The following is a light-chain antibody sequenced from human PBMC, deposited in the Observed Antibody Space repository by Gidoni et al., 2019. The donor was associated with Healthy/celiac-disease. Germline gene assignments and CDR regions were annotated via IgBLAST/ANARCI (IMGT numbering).Light chain of an antibody. V-gene: IGLV1-44*01. CDR2: RNN. CDR3: AAWDDSLNGPV. CDR1: GSNIGSNT. J-gene: IGLJ2*01. Sequence: SVMTQPPAACGTPGQRVTISCSGSGSNIGSNTVNWSQQLPGTAPKLLIYRNNQRPSGVPARFSGSKSGPSASLAISGLQSEDEADYYCAAWDDSLNGPVFGGGTKLTVL.